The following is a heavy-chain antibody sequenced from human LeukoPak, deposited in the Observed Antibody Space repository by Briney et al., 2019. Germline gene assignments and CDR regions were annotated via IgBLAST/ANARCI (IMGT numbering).Heavy chain of an antibody. CDR1: GYSISSGYY. V-gene: IGHV4-38-2*02. J-gene: IGHJ5*02. Sequence: SETLSLTCTVSGYSISSGYYWGWIRQPPGKGLEWIGSIYHSGSTYYNPSLKSRVTISVDTSKNQFSLKLSSVTAADTAVYYCARGPRGAPWGQGTLVTVSS. CDR3: ARGPRGAP. D-gene: IGHD1-26*01. CDR2: IYHSGST.